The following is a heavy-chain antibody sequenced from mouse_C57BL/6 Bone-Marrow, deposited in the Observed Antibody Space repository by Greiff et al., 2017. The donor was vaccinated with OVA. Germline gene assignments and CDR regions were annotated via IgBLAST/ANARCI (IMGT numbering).Heavy chain of an antibody. CDR2: IWRGGST. V-gene: IGHV2-2*01. CDR3: ARKSYCYGSSSFDD. CDR1: GFSLTSYG. J-gene: IGHJ2*01. D-gene: IGHD1-1*01. Sequence: VQLVESGPGLVQPSQSLSITCTVSGFSLTSYGVHWVRQSPGKGLEWLGVIWRGGSTDHNAAFISRLSTSKDNTKSQVFFKMNSLQADDTAIYYCARKSYCYGSSSFDDWGQGTTLTVSS.